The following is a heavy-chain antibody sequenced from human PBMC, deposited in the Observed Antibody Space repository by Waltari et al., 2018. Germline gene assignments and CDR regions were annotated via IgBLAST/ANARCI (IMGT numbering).Heavy chain of an antibody. CDR2: IIPIFGTA. Sequence: QVQLVQSGAEVKKPGSSVKVSCKASGGPFSSYATSGVRPAPGQGLEWMGGIIPIFGTANYAQKFQGRVTITADESTSTAYMELSSLRSEDTAVYYCASGDYDSSGYNAFDIWGQGTMVTVSS. CDR3: ASGDYDSSGYNAFDI. D-gene: IGHD3-22*01. V-gene: IGHV1-69*01. CDR1: GGPFSSYA. J-gene: IGHJ3*02.